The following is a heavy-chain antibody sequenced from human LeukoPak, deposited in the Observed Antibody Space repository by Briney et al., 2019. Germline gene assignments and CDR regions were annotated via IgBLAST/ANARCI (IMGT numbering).Heavy chain of an antibody. CDR2: ISGSGGST. CDR1: GFTFSSYG. J-gene: IGHJ4*02. Sequence: AGGSLRLSCAASGFTFSSYGMSWVRQAPGKGLEWVSAISGSGGSTYYADSVKGRFTISRDNSKNTLYLQMNSLRAEDTAVYYCAKGGIAVALVYYFDYWGQGTLVTVSS. CDR3: AKGGIAVALVYYFDY. V-gene: IGHV3-23*01. D-gene: IGHD6-19*01.